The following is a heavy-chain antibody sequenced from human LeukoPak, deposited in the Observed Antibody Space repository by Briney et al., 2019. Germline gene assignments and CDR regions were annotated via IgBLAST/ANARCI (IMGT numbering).Heavy chain of an antibody. CDR1: GYTFTGYY. CDR2: INPNSGGT. J-gene: IGHJ3*02. CDR3: AKSTPTVTTPDAFDI. V-gene: IGHV1-2*02. D-gene: IGHD4-17*01. Sequence: ASVMVSCKASGYTFTGYYMHWVRQAPGQGLEWMGWINPNSGGTHYAQKFQGRVTMTRDTSISTAYMELTRLRSDDTAVYYCAKSTPTVTTPDAFDIWGQGTMVTVSS.